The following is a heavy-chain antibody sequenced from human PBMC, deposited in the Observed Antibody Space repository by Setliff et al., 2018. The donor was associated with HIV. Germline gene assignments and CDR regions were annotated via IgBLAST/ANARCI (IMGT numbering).Heavy chain of an antibody. CDR1: GYSISSDYC. CDR3: ARQFTVQWLVSTYGMDV. J-gene: IGHJ6*02. V-gene: IGHV4-38-2*01. D-gene: IGHD6-19*01. Sequence: SETLSLTCGVSGYSISSDYCWGWIRQPPGKGLEWIGNMCHGGNNNYYNPSLKSRVTISVDTSKNQFSLNLSSVTAADTAVYYCARQFTVQWLVSTYGMDVWGQGTTVTVSS. CDR2: MCHGGNNN.